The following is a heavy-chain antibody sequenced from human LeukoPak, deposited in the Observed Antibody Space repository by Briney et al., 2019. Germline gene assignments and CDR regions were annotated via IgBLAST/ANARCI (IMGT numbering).Heavy chain of an antibody. V-gene: IGHV3-23*05. CDR3: AKGLNYAGVTLDY. D-gene: IGHD2-2*01. CDR1: GFTFSAYA. J-gene: IGHJ4*02. Sequence: GGSLRLSCEASGFTFSAYAMTWVRQAPGKGLEWVSSIGSDNKPHYSESVKGRFAISRDNSKNTLYLQMNSLRDEDTAVYYCAKGLNYAGVTLDYWGQGTLVTVSS. CDR2: IGSDNKP.